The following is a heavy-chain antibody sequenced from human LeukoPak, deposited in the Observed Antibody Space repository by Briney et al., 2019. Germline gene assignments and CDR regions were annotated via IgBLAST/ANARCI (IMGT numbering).Heavy chain of an antibody. D-gene: IGHD6-6*01. CDR3: AKGRGVGYSRSGADY. CDR2: ISGSGDST. V-gene: IGHV3-23*01. CDR1: GFTFSSYA. Sequence: GGSLRLSCAASGFTFSSYAMSWVRQAPGKGLEWVSAISGSGDSTYYAESLKGRFTISRDNSKNTLYLQMNSLRAEDTAVYYCAKGRGVGYSRSGADYWGQGTLVTVSS. J-gene: IGHJ4*02.